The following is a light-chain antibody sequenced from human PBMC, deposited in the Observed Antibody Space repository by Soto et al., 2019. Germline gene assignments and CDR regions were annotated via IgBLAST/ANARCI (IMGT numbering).Light chain of an antibody. CDR1: SSKIGAGYD. V-gene: IGLV1-40*01. Sequence: QAVVTQPPSVSGAPGQRVTISCTGSSSKIGAGYDVHWYQQLPGTAPKLLINANSNRPSGVPDRFSGSKSGTSASLAITGLQAEDEADYYCQSYDNSLSGWVFGGGTKLTVL. J-gene: IGLJ3*02. CDR3: QSYDNSLSGWV. CDR2: ANS.